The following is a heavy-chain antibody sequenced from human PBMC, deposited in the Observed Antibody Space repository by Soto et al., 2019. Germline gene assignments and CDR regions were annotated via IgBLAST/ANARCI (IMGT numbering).Heavy chain of an antibody. Sequence: GGSLRLSCAASGFTFSSYGMHWVRQAPGKGLEWVAVIWYDGSNKYYADSVKGRFTISRDNSKNTLYLQMYSLRAEDTAVYYCARDLVTGDKGIDYWGQGTLVTVSS. D-gene: IGHD7-27*01. J-gene: IGHJ4*02. CDR3: ARDLVTGDKGIDY. CDR2: IWYDGSNK. V-gene: IGHV3-33*01. CDR1: GFTFSSYG.